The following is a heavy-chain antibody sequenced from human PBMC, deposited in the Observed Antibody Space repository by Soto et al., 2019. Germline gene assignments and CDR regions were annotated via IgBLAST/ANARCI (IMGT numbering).Heavy chain of an antibody. CDR3: ARMNQLAPKRNAFDI. Sequence: SETLSLTCTVSDGSINYYFWTWIRQSPGKGLVWIGYIHYSGNSNYNPSLKSQVTMSVDTSKNQFSLRLTSVTAADTAVYYCARMNQLAPKRNAFDIWGQGTMVTVS. J-gene: IGHJ3*02. CDR2: IHYSGNS. CDR1: DGSINYYF. V-gene: IGHV4-59*01. D-gene: IGHD1-1*01.